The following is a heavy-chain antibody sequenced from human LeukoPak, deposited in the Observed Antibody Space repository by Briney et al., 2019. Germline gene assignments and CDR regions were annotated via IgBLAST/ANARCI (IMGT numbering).Heavy chain of an antibody. D-gene: IGHD2-8*01. CDR3: ARMSGVKYFDY. CDR2: IDPRDSDT. J-gene: IGHJ4*02. CDR1: GYSFATYW. Sequence: KSGESLKISCKGSGYSFATYWIGWVRQMPGKGLEWIGIIDPRDSDTRYSPSFQGQVTISADKAISIAYLQWSSLEASDTAMYYCARMSGVKYFDYWGQGTLVTVSS. V-gene: IGHV5-51*01.